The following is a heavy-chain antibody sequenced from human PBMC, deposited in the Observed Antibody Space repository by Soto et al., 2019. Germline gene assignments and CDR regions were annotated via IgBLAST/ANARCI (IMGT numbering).Heavy chain of an antibody. CDR2: INHSGST. J-gene: IGHJ4*02. Sequence: SETLSLTCAVYGGSFSGYYWSWIRQPPGKGLEWIGEINHSGSTNYNPSLKSRVTISVDTSKNQFSLKLSSVTAADTAVYYCAREGYYDSSGYSATNYWGQGTLVTV. D-gene: IGHD3-22*01. V-gene: IGHV4-34*01. CDR1: GGSFSGYY. CDR3: AREGYYDSSGYSATNY.